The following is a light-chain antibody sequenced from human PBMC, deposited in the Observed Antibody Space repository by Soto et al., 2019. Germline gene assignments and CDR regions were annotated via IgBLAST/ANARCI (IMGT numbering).Light chain of an antibody. Sequence: QSALTQPASGSGSPGQSITISCTGTSSDVGGYNYVSWCQQHPGKAPKFMIYDVSNRPSGVSNRFSGYKSGNTSSLTISGVQAEDEAGYYCSSYTSSSTRVFGTGTKLTVL. J-gene: IGLJ1*01. V-gene: IGLV2-14*01. CDR1: SSDVGGYNY. CDR2: DVS. CDR3: SSYTSSSTRV.